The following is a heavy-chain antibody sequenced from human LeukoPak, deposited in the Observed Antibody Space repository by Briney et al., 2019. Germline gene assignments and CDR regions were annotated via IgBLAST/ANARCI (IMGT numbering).Heavy chain of an antibody. D-gene: IGHD5-18*01. CDR2: IYYSGST. CDR1: GGSISSYY. V-gene: IGHV4-59*01. Sequence: SETLSLTCTVSGGSISSYYWSWIRQPPGKGLEWIGYIYYSGSTNYNPSLKSRVTISVDTSKNQFSLKLSSVTAADTAVYYCARAGELDTAMVIARSTLYYYYYMDVWGKGTTVTVSS. CDR3: ARAGELDTAMVIARSTLYYYYYMDV. J-gene: IGHJ6*03.